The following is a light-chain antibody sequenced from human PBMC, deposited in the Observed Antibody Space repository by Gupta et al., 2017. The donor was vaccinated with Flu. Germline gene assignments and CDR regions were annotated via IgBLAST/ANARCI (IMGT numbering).Light chain of an antibody. Sequence: SVGDRVTITCRASQTIGKNLNWYQQKPGRAPTLLIYAASGLQSGVPSRFSGGGFGTEFTLNIISLQPEDFATYWCQQTYISPPTFGPGTKV. CDR3: QQTYISPPT. V-gene: IGKV1-39*01. CDR2: AAS. J-gene: IGKJ1*01. CDR1: QTIGKN.